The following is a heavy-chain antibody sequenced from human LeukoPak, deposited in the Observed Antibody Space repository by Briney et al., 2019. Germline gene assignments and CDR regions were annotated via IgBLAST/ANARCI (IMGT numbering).Heavy chain of an antibody. V-gene: IGHV3-48*04. CDR1: GFTFSSYW. D-gene: IGHD6-13*01. CDR2: ISSSGSTI. J-gene: IGHJ5*02. CDR3: ARGPAMYSSSWYHWFDP. Sequence: PGGSLRLSCAASGFTFSSYWMTWIRQAPGKGLEWVSYISSSGSTIYYADSVKGRFTISRDNAKNSLYLQMNSLRAEDTAVYYCARGPAMYSSSWYHWFDPWGQGTLVTVSS.